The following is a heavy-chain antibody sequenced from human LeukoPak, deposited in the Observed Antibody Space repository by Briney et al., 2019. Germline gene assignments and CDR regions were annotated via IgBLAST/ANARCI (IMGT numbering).Heavy chain of an antibody. CDR2: INQSGST. J-gene: IGHJ6*02. CDR3: ASRQNSSHRLYYYYGMDV. V-gene: IGHV4-34*01. Sequence: SGTLSLTCAVYGGSFSGYYWSWIRQAPGKGLEWIGEINQSGSTNYNPSLRSRVTISVDTSKNQFSLKLSSVTAADTAVCYCASRQNSSHRLYYYYGMDVWGQGTTVTVSS. CDR1: GGSFSGYY. D-gene: IGHD6-13*01.